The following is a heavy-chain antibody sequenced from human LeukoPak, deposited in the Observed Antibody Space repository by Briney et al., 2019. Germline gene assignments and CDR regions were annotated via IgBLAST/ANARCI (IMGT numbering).Heavy chain of an antibody. CDR1: GFTFSSYE. D-gene: IGHD5-24*01. CDR2: ISSSGSTI. CDR3: ARDGDGYNWGYYFGY. J-gene: IGHJ4*02. V-gene: IGHV3-48*03. Sequence: PGGSLRLPCAASGFTFSSYEMNWVRQAPGKGLEWVSYISSSGSTIYYADSVKGRFTISRDNAKNSLYLQMNSLRAEDTAVYYCARDGDGYNWGYYFGYWGQGTLVTVSS.